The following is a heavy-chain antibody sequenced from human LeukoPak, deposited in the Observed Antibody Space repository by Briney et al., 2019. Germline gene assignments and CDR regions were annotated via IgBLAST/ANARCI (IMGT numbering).Heavy chain of an antibody. CDR1: GGSFSGYY. V-gene: IGHV4-34*01. J-gene: IGHJ3*02. D-gene: IGHD3-16*01. CDR3: ARPLYYVVAFDI. Sequence: SETLSLTCAVYGGSFSGYYWSWIRQPPGKGLEWIGSIYYSGSTYYNPSLKSRVTISVDTSKNQFSLKLGSVTAADTAVYYCARPLYYVVAFDIWGQGTMVTVSS. CDR2: IYYSGST.